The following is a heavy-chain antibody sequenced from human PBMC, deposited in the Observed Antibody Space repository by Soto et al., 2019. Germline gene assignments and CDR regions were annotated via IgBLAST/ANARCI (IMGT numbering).Heavy chain of an antibody. V-gene: IGHV4-31*03. CDR1: GDSISSGGYH. CDR3: ARLAYSSRGGQFFDY. CDR2: IYYSGDT. J-gene: IGHJ4*02. Sequence: QVQLQESGPGLVEPSQTLSLTCNVSGDSISSGGYHWSWIRQHPGKGLEWIVYIYYSGDTYYNPSLKNRGAISVHTFKKQFSLNLSSATAADMAVYYCARLAYSSRGGQFFDYWGQGVLVTVSS. D-gene: IGHD6-13*01.